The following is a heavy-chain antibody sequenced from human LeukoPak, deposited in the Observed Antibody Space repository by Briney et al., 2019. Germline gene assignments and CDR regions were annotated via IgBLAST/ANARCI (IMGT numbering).Heavy chain of an antibody. D-gene: IGHD3-22*01. V-gene: IGHV4-39*02. J-gene: IGHJ5*02. CDR3: ARERGGSHYYDSSGYYPRWFDP. Sequence: SETLSLTCTVSGGSISSSSYSWGWIRQPPGKGLEWIGSIYYTGNTYYNPSLKSRVTLSVDTSKNQFSLRLSSVTAADTAVYYCARERGGSHYYDSSGYYPRWFDPWGQGTLVTVSS. CDR1: GGSISSSSYS. CDR2: IYYTGNT.